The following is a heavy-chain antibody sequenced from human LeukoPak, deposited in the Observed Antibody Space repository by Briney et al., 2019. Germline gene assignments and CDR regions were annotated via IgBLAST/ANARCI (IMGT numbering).Heavy chain of an antibody. CDR2: ISYEKNEE. Sequence: GTSLRLSCAASGFTLTSYGMHWVRQAPGKGLEWVAVISYEKNEEFYADSVKGRSTISRDPSKNTLYLQMNSLRPEDTAVYYCVKGRSGSSYSPSDSWGQGTLVTVSS. CDR1: GFTLTSYG. D-gene: IGHD2-15*01. V-gene: IGHV3-30*18. J-gene: IGHJ4*02. CDR3: VKGRSGSSYSPSDS.